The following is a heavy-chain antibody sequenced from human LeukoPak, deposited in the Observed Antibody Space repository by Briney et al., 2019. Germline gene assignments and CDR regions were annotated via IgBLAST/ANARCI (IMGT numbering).Heavy chain of an antibody. J-gene: IGHJ6*03. D-gene: IGHD3-3*01. V-gene: IGHV3-30-3*01. CDR2: ISYDGSNK. Sequence: GGSLRLSCAASGFTFSSYAMHWVRQAPGKGLEWVAVISYDGSNKYYADSVKDRFTISRDNSKNTLYLQMNSLRAEDTAVYYCAKDFWSGYSYSYYMDVWGKGTTVTVSS. CDR1: GFTFSSYA. CDR3: AKDFWSGYSYSYYMDV.